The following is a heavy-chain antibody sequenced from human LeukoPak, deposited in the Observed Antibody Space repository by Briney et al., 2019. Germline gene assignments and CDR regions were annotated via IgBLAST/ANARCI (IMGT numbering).Heavy chain of an antibody. J-gene: IGHJ4*02. V-gene: IGHV4-39*07. Sequence: SETLSLTCTVSGGSISSSSYYWGWIRQPPGKGLEWIGSIYYSGSTYYNPSLKSRVTISVDTSKNQFSLKPSSVTAADTAVYYCARSIVGATFDYWGQGTLVTVSS. CDR1: GGSISSSSYY. CDR3: ARSIVGATFDY. CDR2: IYYSGST. D-gene: IGHD1-26*01.